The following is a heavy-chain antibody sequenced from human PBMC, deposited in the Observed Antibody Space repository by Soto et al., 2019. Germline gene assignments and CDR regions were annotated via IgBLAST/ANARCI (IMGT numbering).Heavy chain of an antibody. D-gene: IGHD6-19*01. V-gene: IGHV4-61*08. J-gene: IGHJ5*02. Sequence: SETLSRTCTVSGAALSSGGYFYTWVRQPPGKGLEWLGYIYYSGGTNYNPSLKRRVTISLDKSKSQFSLRLISVTAADTAVYYCTREQSDDNYFDPWGQGTLVTVSS. CDR1: GAALSSGGYF. CDR3: TREQSDDNYFDP. CDR2: IYYSGGT.